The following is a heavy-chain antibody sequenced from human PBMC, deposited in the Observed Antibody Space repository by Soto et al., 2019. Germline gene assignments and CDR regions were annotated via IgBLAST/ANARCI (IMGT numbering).Heavy chain of an antibody. CDR1: GDSVSSNSAA. CDR3: ARDSGIAARPPRGVLFDY. J-gene: IGHJ4*02. Sequence: QVQLQQSGPGLVKPSQTLSLTCAISGDSVSSNSAAWNWIRQSPSRGLEWLGRTYYRSKWYNDYAVSVKSRITINPDTSKNQFSLQLNSVTPEDTAVYYCARDSGIAARPPRGVLFDYWGQGTLVTVSS. D-gene: IGHD6-6*01. CDR2: TYYRSKWYN. V-gene: IGHV6-1*01.